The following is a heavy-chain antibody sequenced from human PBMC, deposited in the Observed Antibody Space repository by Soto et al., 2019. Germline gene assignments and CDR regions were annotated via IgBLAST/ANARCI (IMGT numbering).Heavy chain of an antibody. CDR2: SSFDGTKT. D-gene: IGHD5-12*01. V-gene: IGHV3-30*18. CDR3: AKDRGYDYKNGLDV. Sequence: VESGGGVVQPGESLRLSCAASGFILRSNGMHWVRQAPGKGLEWVAVSSFDGTKTYYADSVKGRFTISRDTPNNTLHLQMTSLRVEDTAIYYCAKDRGYDYKNGLDVWGQGTTVTVSS. CDR1: GFILRSNG. J-gene: IGHJ6*02.